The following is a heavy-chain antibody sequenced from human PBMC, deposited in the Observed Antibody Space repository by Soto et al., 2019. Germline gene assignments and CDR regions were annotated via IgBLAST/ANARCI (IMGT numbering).Heavy chain of an antibody. D-gene: IGHD6-13*01. Sequence: ASVKVSCKASGYTFTTYYMHWVRQAPGQGLEWMGIINPSGGSTSYAQKFQDRLTMTRDTSTSTVYVELSSLRSEDTAVYFCARGGYTGTTWYPLDYWGQGTLVTVSS. CDR3: ARGGYTGTTWYPLDY. CDR1: GYTFTTYY. V-gene: IGHV1-46*01. J-gene: IGHJ4*02. CDR2: INPSGGST.